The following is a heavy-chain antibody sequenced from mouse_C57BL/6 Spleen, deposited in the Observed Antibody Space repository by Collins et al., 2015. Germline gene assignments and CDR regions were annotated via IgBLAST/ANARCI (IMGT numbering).Heavy chain of an antibody. V-gene: IGHV1S22*01. CDR1: GYTFTSYW. J-gene: IGHJ4*01. CDR2: IYPGSGST. CDR3: TRTTTRYYAMDY. D-gene: IGHD1-1*01. Sequence: LQQPGSELVRPGASVKLSCKASGYTFTSYWMHWVKQRPGQGLEWIGNIYPGSGSTNYDEKFKSKATLTVDTSSSTAYMQLSSLTSEDSAVYYCTRTTTRYYAMDYWGQGTSVTVSS.